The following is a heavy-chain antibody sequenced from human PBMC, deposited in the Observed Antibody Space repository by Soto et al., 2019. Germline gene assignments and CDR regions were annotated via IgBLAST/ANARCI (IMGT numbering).Heavy chain of an antibody. CDR2: VVVGSGNT. D-gene: IGHD6-13*01. V-gene: IGHV1-58*02. CDR3: ARERSAAGTFGWFDP. Sequence: CKASGFTFSHSAMQWVRQARGQSLEWIGWVVVGSGNTNYAQKFQERVTISWDMSTNTAHMDLSSLRSEDTAVYYCARERSAAGTFGWFDPWGQGTLLTVSS. J-gene: IGHJ5*02. CDR1: GFTFSHSA.